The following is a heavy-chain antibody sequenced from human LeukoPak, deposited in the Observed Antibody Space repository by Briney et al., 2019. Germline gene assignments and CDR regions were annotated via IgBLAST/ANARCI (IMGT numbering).Heavy chain of an antibody. CDR2: IYQSGST. V-gene: IGHV4-30-2*01. J-gene: IGHJ4*02. D-gene: IGHD6-19*01. Sequence: PSQTLSLTCTVSGGSISSGGYYWSWIRQPPGKGLEWIGYIYQSGSTDYNPSLKSRVTISVDRSKNQFSLKLSSVTAADTAVYYCARTVIAVAGTGGFDYWGQGTLVTVSS. CDR3: ARTVIAVAGTGGFDY. CDR1: GGSISSGGYY.